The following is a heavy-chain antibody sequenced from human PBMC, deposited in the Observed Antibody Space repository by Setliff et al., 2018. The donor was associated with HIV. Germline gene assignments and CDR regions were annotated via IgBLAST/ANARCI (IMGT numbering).Heavy chain of an antibody. J-gene: IGHJ4*02. D-gene: IGHD2-2*01. CDR2: IYYSGST. Sequence: SETLSLTCIVSGGSISSSSSYWGWIRQPPGKGLEWIGNIYYSGSTYYNPSLKGRVTISVDTSKNQFSLRLSSVTAADTAVYYCARLDCSSSSGFVDYWGQGTLVTVSS. CDR3: ARLDCSSSSGFVDY. V-gene: IGHV4-39*01. CDR1: GGSISSSSSY.